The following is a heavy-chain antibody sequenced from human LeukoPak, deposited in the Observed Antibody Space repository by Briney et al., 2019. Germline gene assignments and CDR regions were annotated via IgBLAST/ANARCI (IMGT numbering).Heavy chain of an antibody. CDR3: ARVGDYDSSGYYDYYYYYMDV. D-gene: IGHD3-22*01. V-gene: IGHV4-4*07. J-gene: IGHJ6*03. Sequence: SETLSLTCTVSGGSISSYYWSWIRQPAGKGLEWIGRIYTSGSTNYNPSLKSRVTMSVDTSKNQLSLKLSSVPAADTAVYYCARVGDYDSSGYYDYYYYYMDVWGKGTTVTVSS. CDR1: GGSISSYY. CDR2: IYTSGST.